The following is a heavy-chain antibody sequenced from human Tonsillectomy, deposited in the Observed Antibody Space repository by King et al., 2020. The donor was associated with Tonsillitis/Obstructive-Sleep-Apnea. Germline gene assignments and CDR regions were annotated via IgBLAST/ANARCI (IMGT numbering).Heavy chain of an antibody. V-gene: IGHV3-11*05. CDR2: ISDSRNS. Sequence: QVQLVESGGGLVKPGGSLRLSCAASGFTFSDYYMTWVRQVPGKGLEWVAVISDSRNSKYADFVKGRFTISRENAKNSLYLEMHSLRAEDTAVYYCARGTMIQGVPEGVWGKGTTVTVSS. J-gene: IGHJ6*04. CDR1: GFTFSDYY. CDR3: ARGTMIQGVPEGV. D-gene: IGHD3-10*01.